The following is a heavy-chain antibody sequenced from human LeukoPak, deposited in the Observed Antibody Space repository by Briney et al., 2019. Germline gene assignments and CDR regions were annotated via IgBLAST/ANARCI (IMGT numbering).Heavy chain of an antibody. Sequence: SETLSLTCTVSGGSISSYYWSWIRQPAGKGLEWIGRIYTSGSTNYNPSLKSRVTMSVDTSKNQFSLKLSSVTAADTAVYYCARGLGYSYESNWFDPWAREPWSPSPQ. CDR3: ARGLGYSYESNWFDP. CDR1: GGSISSYY. D-gene: IGHD5-18*01. J-gene: IGHJ5*02. V-gene: IGHV4-4*07. CDR2: IYTSGST.